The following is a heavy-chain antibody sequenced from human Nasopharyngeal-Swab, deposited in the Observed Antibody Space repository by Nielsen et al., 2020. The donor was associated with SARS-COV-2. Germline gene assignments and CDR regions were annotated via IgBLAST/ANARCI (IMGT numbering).Heavy chain of an antibody. V-gene: IGHV1-46*01. CDR1: GYTFTSYY. J-gene: IGHJ3*02. D-gene: IGHD5-18*01. CDR3: ARGPVDTAMVGAFDI. Sequence: ASVKVPCKASGYTFTSYYMHWVRQAPGQGLEWMGIINPSGGSTSYAQKFQGRVTMTRDTSTSTVYMELSSLRSEDTAVYYCARGPVDTAMVGAFDIWGQGTMVTVSS. CDR2: INPSGGST.